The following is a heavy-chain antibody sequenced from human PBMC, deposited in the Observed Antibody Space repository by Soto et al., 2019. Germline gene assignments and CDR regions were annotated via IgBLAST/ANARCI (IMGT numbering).Heavy chain of an antibody. J-gene: IGHJ5*02. CDR1: SDSISSSTYY. D-gene: IGHD2-2*01. CDR2: IFYTGST. CDR3: ARQGRVVIPSTMAKWFDP. V-gene: IGHV4-39*01. Sequence: QLQLQESGPGLVKPSETLSLTCTVSSDSISSSTYYWGWIRQPPGKGLEWIGTIFYTGSTYYNPSLKSRVTISVDTSKNQFSLRLSCVTAADTAVYYCARQGRVVIPSTMAKWFDPWGQGTLVTVSS.